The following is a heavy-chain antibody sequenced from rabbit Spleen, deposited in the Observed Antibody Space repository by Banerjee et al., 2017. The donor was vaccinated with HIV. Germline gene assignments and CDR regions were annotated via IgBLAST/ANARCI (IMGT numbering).Heavy chain of an antibody. V-gene: IGHV1S45*01. D-gene: IGHD1-1*01. CDR2: IDASSHTYT. Sequence: QQQLVESGGGLVKPGASLTLTCKASGFSFSSGYDICWVRQAPGKGLEWIACIDASSHTYTYYATWAKGRFTISKTSSTTVTLQMTSLTAADTATYFCARDLVTVIGWNFNLWGPGTLVTVS. CDR3: ARDLVTVIGWNFNL. J-gene: IGHJ4*01. CDR1: GFSFSSGYD.